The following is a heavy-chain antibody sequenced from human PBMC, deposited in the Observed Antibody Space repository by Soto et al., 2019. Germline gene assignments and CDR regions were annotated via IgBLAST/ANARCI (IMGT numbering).Heavy chain of an antibody. V-gene: IGHV4-30-4*01. J-gene: IGHJ4*02. CDR1: GGSISSGDYY. CDR3: ALYGGNSVSFDY. CDR2: IYYSGST. D-gene: IGHD4-17*01. Sequence: QVQLQESGPGLVKPSQTLSLTCTVSGGSISSGDYYWSWIRQPPGKGLEWIGYIYYSGSTYYNPSLKSRVTISADTSKTQSSLKPSSLTCADTPVYGCALYGGNSVSFDYWGQGTLVTVSS.